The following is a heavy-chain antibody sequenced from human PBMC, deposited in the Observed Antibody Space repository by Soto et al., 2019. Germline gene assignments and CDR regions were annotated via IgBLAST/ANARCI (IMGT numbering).Heavy chain of an antibody. Sequence: LSLTCSVSGGSISGYYWSWLRQSPGKGLEWIGYIYYTGSTNYNPSLKSRVTMSVDTSKNHFSLGLSSVTAADTAMYYCARGSRLVPAAIVGYFFDFWGQGTLVTVSS. V-gene: IGHV4-59*13. CDR3: ARGSRLVPAAIVGYFFDF. D-gene: IGHD2-2*01. J-gene: IGHJ4*02. CDR1: GGSISGYY. CDR2: IYYTGST.